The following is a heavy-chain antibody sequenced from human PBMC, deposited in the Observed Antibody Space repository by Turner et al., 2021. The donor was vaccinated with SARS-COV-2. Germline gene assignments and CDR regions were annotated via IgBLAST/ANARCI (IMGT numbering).Heavy chain of an antibody. CDR1: GFTLSAYT. J-gene: IGHJ4*02. D-gene: IGHD3-22*01. V-gene: IGHV3-49*05. CDR3: ARSEDPYYADSSGYPDS. CDR2: IRKKSYGGAT. Sequence: EVQLVESGGGLIKPGRSLRLSCTASGFTLSAYTMVWFRQAPGKGLEWLGFIRKKSYGGATEYAASVKGRFTISRDDSKSIAYLQMSSLKTVDTAVYYCARSEDPYYADSSGYPDSWGQGTLVTVSS.